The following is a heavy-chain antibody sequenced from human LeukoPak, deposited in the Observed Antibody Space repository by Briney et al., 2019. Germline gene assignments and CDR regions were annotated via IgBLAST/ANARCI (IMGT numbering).Heavy chain of an antibody. D-gene: IGHD6-6*01. V-gene: IGHV4-61*10. CDR2: IYYSGST. Sequence: SETLSLTCTVSGGTISSGSYYWSWIRQPAGKGLEWIGYIYYSGSTNYNPSLKSRVTISVDTSKNQFSLKLSSVTAADTAVYYCARGYSSSPINWFDPWGQGTLVTASS. J-gene: IGHJ5*02. CDR3: ARGYSSSPINWFDP. CDR1: GGTISSGSYY.